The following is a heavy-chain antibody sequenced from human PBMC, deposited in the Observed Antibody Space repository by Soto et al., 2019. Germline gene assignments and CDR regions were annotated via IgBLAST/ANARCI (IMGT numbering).Heavy chain of an antibody. CDR2: INHSGST. V-gene: IGHV4-34*01. J-gene: IGHJ4*02. CDR3: ARGQVNYDFWSGYFR. Sequence: QVQLQQWGAGLLKPSETLSLTCAVYGGSFSGYYWSWIRQPPGKGLEWIGEINHSGSTNYNPSLKSRFTISVDTSKNQFSLKLSSVIAADTAVYYCARGQVNYDFWSGYFRWGQGTLVTVSS. D-gene: IGHD3-3*01. CDR1: GGSFSGYY.